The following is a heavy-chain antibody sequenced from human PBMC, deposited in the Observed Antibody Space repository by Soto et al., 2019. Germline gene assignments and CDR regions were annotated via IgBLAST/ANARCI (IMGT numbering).Heavy chain of an antibody. CDR2: SGSGGST. D-gene: IGHD7-27*01. J-gene: IGHJ4*02. CDR1: GFTFSSYA. V-gene: IGHV3-23*01. Sequence: EVQLLESGGGLVQPGGSLRLSCAASGFTFSSYAMSWVRQAPGKGLEWVSASGSGGSTYYADSVKGRFTISRDNSKNTLYLQMTSLRAEDTAVYYCANSKLGGGQGTLVTVSS. CDR3: ANSKLG.